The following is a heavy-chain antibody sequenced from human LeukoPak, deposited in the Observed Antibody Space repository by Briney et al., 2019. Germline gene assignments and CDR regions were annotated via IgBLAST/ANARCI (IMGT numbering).Heavy chain of an antibody. CDR1: GYTFTSYG. V-gene: IGHV1-69*06. D-gene: IGHD3-22*01. J-gene: IGHJ6*03. Sequence: ASVKVSCKASGYTFTSYGISWVRQAPGQGLEWMGGIIPIFGTANYAQKFQGRVTITADKSTSTAYMEVSSLRSEDTAVYYCAVVVNYYYYYMDVWGKGTTVTVSS. CDR2: IIPIFGTA. CDR3: AVVVNYYYYYMDV.